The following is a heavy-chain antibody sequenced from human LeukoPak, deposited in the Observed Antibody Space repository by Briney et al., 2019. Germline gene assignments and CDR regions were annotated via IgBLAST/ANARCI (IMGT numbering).Heavy chain of an antibody. CDR3: AKDRDERWLTRAFDFDI. V-gene: IGHV3-30-3*01. D-gene: IGHD4-17*01. Sequence: PGGSLRLSCAASGFTFSSYAMHWVRQAPGKGLEWVAVISYDGSNKYYADSVKGRFTISRDNSKNTLYLQMNSLRAEDTAVYYCAKDRDERWLTRAFDFDIWGQGTMVTVSS. CDR1: GFTFSSYA. CDR2: ISYDGSNK. J-gene: IGHJ3*02.